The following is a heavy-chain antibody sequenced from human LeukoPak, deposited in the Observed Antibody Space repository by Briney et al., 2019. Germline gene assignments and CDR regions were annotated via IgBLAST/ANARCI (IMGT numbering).Heavy chain of an antibody. V-gene: IGHV3-30*02. Sequence: GGSLRLSCAASGFTFSSYGMHWVRQAPGKGLEWVAFIRYDGSNKYYADSVKGRFTISRDNSKNTLYLQVNSLRAEDTAVYYCAKKFGVYYDFWSGYSAHYYMDVWGKGTTVTVSS. J-gene: IGHJ6*03. CDR1: GFTFSSYG. D-gene: IGHD3-3*01. CDR2: IRYDGSNK. CDR3: AKKFGVYYDFWSGYSAHYYMDV.